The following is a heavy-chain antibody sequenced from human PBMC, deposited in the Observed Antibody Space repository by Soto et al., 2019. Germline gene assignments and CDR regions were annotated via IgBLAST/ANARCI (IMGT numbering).Heavy chain of an antibody. Sequence: SETLSLTCTVSGDSIISSDLYLGWVRQPPGKGLEWIGSIFYLGSSYYNPSLKSRVTMSVDTSKNQFSLRLRSVTAADTALYFCARHSLALRKNNWFDPWGQGIMVTVSS. CDR3: ARHSLALRKNNWFDP. CDR2: IFYLGSS. D-gene: IGHD3-3*02. J-gene: IGHJ5*02. V-gene: IGHV4-39*01. CDR1: GDSIISSDLY.